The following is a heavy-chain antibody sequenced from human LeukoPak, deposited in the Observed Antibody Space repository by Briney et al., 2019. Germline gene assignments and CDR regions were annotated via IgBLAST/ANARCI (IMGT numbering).Heavy chain of an antibody. J-gene: IGHJ3*02. CDR1: GGSFSGYY. V-gene: IGHV4-34*01. D-gene: IGHD2-15*01. CDR3: ASSCCSGGSCYEGHAFDI. CDR2: INHSGST. Sequence: SETLSLTCAVYGGSFSGYYWSWIRQPPGKGLEWIGEINHSGSTNYNPSLKSRVTISEDTSKKRFSLELTSVTAADTAVYYCASSCCSGGSCYEGHAFDIWGQGTMVTVSS.